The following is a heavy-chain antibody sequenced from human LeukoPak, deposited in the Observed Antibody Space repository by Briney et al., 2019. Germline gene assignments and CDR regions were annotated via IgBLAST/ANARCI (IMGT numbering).Heavy chain of an antibody. J-gene: IGHJ4*02. Sequence: GGSLRLSCAASGFTFSTIAMTWVRQAPGKGLEWVSLISGSGGIIYYADSVNGRFTISRDNSKNTLYLQMHSLRAEDTAVYYCAARPGEVAVPFDYWGQGTLVTVSS. V-gene: IGHV3-23*01. CDR2: ISGSGGII. D-gene: IGHD2-15*01. CDR1: GFTFSTIA. CDR3: AARPGEVAVPFDY.